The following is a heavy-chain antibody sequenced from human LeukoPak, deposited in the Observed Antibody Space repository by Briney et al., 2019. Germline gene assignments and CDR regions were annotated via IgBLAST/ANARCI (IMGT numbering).Heavy chain of an antibody. CDR3: ARGGYYDSSGYQFDP. CDR1: GFTFSSYG. V-gene: IGHV3-30*02. CDR2: IRYDGSNI. D-gene: IGHD3-22*01. Sequence: GGSLRLSCAASGFTFSSYGMHWVRQAPGKGLEWVAFIRYDGSNIYYSDSVKGRFTISRDNAKNSLYLQMTSLRVEDTAVYYCARGGYYDSSGYQFDPWGQGTLVTVSS. J-gene: IGHJ5*02.